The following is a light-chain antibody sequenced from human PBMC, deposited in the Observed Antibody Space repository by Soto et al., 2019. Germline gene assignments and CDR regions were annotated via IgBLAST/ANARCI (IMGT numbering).Light chain of an antibody. Sequence: CVLTQPASVSGSPGEWITISCTGTSSDVGSYNLVSWYQQHPGKAPKLMIYEVSKRPSGVSNRFSGSKSGNTASLTISGLQAEDEADYYCCSYAGSSAFYVFGTGTKVTVL. CDR1: SSDVGSYNL. CDR3: CSYAGSSAFYV. J-gene: IGLJ1*01. CDR2: EVS. V-gene: IGLV2-23*02.